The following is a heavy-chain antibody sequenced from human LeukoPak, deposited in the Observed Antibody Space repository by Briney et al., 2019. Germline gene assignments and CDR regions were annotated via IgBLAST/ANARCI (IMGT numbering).Heavy chain of an antibody. J-gene: IGHJ3*02. V-gene: IGHV4-31*03. D-gene: IGHD2-2*02. CDR3: ARTYCSSTSCYNVFEI. Sequence: SETLSLTCTVSGGSISSGGYYWSWIRQHPGKGLEWIGYIYYSGSTYYNPSLKSRVTISVDTSKNQFSLKRSSVTAADTAVFYCARTYCSSTSCYNVFEIWGQGTMVTVSS. CDR2: IYYSGST. CDR1: GGSISSGGYY.